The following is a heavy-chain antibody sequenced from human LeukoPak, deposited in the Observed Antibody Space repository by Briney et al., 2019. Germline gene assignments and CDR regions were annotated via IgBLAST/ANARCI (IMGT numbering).Heavy chain of an antibody. CDR3: AKSGITMVRGVINAQDFDY. V-gene: IGHV3-30*18. CDR1: GFTFSSYG. D-gene: IGHD3-10*01. Sequence: GSLRLSCAASGFTFSSYGMHWVRQAPGKGLEWVAVISYDGSNKYYADSVKGRFTISRDNTKNTLYLQMNSLRAEDTAVYYCAKSGITMVRGVINAQDFDYWGQGTLVTVSS. CDR2: ISYDGSNK. J-gene: IGHJ4*02.